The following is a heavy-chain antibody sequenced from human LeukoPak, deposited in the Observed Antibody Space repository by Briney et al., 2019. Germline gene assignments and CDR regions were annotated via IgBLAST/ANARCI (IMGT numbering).Heavy chain of an antibody. CDR1: GFTFSSYS. Sequence: KSGGSLRLSCAASGFTFSSYSMNWVRQAPGKGLEWVSSISSSSSYIYYADSVKGRFTTSRDNAKNSLYLQVNSLRAEDTAVYYCARLAAAGTRYFDYWGQGTLVTVSS. D-gene: IGHD6-13*01. J-gene: IGHJ4*02. CDR2: ISSSSSYI. V-gene: IGHV3-21*01. CDR3: ARLAAAGTRYFDY.